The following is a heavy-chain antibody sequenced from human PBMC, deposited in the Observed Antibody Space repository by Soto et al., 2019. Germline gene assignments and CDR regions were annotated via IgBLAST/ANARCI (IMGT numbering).Heavy chain of an antibody. CDR2: IIPIFGTA. D-gene: IGHD6-6*01. Sequence: QVQLVQSRAEVKKPGSSVKVSCKASGGIFSSYAISWVLQATGQGLEWMGGIIPIFGTANYAQKFQGRVTITADKSTSTAYMELSSLRSEDTAVYYCARRPEGYYYDGMDVWGQGTTVTVSS. CDR1: GGIFSSYA. V-gene: IGHV1-69*06. CDR3: ARRPEGYYYDGMDV. J-gene: IGHJ6*02.